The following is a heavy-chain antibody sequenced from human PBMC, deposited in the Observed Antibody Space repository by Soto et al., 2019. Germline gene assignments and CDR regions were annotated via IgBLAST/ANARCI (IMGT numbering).Heavy chain of an antibody. V-gene: IGHV1-18*01. D-gene: IGHD1-26*01. J-gene: IGHJ4*02. CDR1: GYTFTSYG. CDR3: ARDRLGATGDY. CDR2: ISAYNANT. Sequence: ASVKVSCKASGYTFTSYGISWVRQAPGQGLEWMGWISAYNANTNYAQKFQGRVTMTTDTSTSTSYMELRSLRSDDTAVYFCARDRLGATGDYWGQGTLVTVSS.